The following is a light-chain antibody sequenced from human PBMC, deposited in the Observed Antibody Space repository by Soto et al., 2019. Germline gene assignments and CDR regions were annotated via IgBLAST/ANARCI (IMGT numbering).Light chain of an antibody. Sequence: EIVLTQSPGTLSLSPGERATFSCRTSQTINTEFLAWYQQRPGLAPRLLIHGTSNRATGIPDRFSGSGSGTDFTLNISALEPEDFGVYYCQRYGSSPLYAFGQGTKLEI. CDR1: QTINTEF. CDR3: QRYGSSPLYA. J-gene: IGKJ2*01. CDR2: GTS. V-gene: IGKV3-20*01.